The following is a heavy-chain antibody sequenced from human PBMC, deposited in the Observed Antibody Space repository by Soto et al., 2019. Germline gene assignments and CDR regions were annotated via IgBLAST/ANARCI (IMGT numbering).Heavy chain of an antibody. CDR1: GGTFSSYA. V-gene: IGHV1-69*13. J-gene: IGHJ4*02. D-gene: IGHD1-26*01. CDR3: ATGLVGPTLERDY. CDR2: ITPIFGTA. Sequence: SVKVSCKASGGTFSSYAISWVRQAPGQGLEWMGGITPIFGTANYAQKFQGRVTITADESTSTAYMELSSLRSEDTAVYYCATGLVGPTLERDYWGQGTLVTVSS.